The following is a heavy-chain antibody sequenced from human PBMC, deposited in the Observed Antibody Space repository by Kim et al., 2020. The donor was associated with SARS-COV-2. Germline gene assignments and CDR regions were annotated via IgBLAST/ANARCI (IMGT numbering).Heavy chain of an antibody. CDR3: VGRRTSSCACHVEWPDP. CDR2: IYPGDVAT. CDR1: RYTFTSQW. J-gene: IGHJ5*02. V-gene: IGHV5-51*01. Sequence: GESLKISCQGSRYTFTSQWVGWVRQIHGKGLEWLGIIYPGDVATRYSPSSRGQGTISADKLGSTAFLEWNSLKASDTAMYHCVGRRTSSCACHVEWPDPW. D-gene: IGHD2-2*01.